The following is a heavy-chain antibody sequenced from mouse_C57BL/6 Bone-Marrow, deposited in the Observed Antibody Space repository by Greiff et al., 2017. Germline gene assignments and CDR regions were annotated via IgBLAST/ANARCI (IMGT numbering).Heavy chain of an antibody. CDR2: IRNKANGYTT. CDR1: GFTFTDYY. J-gene: IGHJ2*01. Sequence: EVKVEESGGGLVQPGGSLSLSCAASGFTFTDYYMSWVRQPPGKALEWLGFIRNKANGYTTEYSASVKGRFTISRDNSQSILYLQMNALRAEDSATYYCARYALFITTVVAFDYWGQGTTLTVSS. V-gene: IGHV7-3*01. CDR3: ARYALFITTVVAFDY. D-gene: IGHD1-1*01.